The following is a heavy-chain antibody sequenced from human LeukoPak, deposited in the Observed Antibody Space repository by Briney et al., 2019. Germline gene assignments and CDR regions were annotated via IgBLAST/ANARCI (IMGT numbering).Heavy chain of an antibody. J-gene: IGHJ6*04. D-gene: IGHD3-22*01. V-gene: IGHV4-4*07. CDR2: IYTSGST. CDR1: GGPISRYY. Sequence: SETLSLPCSVSGGPISRYYWSWMRQPAAKELEGIGRIYTSGSTNYNPSLKSRVTMSVDTSKNQFSLKLSSVTAADTAVYYCASSMITSFLDVWGKGTTVTVSS. CDR3: ASSMITSFLDV.